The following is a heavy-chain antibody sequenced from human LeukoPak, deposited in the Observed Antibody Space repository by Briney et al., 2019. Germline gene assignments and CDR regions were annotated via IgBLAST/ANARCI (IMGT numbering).Heavy chain of an antibody. CDR1: AGSTRGYY. CDR3: ARAYWNPYYYMDV. D-gene: IGHD1-1*01. Sequence: SETLSLTCIVSAGSTRGYYWSWIRQPAGKGLEWIGRIYTSGSTNYNPSLKSRVTMSVDTSKNQFSLKLSSVTAADTAVYYCARAYWNPYYYMDVWGKGTTVTVSS. CDR2: IYTSGST. J-gene: IGHJ6*03. V-gene: IGHV4-4*07.